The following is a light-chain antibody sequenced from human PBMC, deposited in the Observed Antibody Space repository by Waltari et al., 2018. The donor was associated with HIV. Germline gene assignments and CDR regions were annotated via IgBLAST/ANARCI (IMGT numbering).Light chain of an antibody. J-gene: IGLJ2*01. CDR3: CSYAGTENYVV. CDR2: EGS. V-gene: IGLV2-23*01. Sequence: QSALTQPASVSGSPGQSITISCTGTSGDIGNYNLVSWYLQHPGKAPKLMIYEGSRRPSGVSVRFSGSKSGNTASLTISGLQAEDEANYYCCSYAGTENYVVFGGGTKVTVL. CDR1: SGDIGNYNL.